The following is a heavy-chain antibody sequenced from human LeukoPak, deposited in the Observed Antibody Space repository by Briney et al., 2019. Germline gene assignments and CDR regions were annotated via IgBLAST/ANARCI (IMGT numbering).Heavy chain of an antibody. D-gene: IGHD6-19*01. CDR2: IKEDGSSQ. V-gene: IGHV3-7*03. CDR3: VKDSGWFHFDS. J-gene: IGHJ4*02. CDR1: GFTFSHSW. Sequence: GGSLRLSCVASGFTFSHSWMTWVRQAPGKGLEWVGHIKEDGSSQNYADSVKGRFTISRDNAKSSLHLQMNGLRAEDTAMYYCVKDSGWFHFDSWGRGTLVTVSS.